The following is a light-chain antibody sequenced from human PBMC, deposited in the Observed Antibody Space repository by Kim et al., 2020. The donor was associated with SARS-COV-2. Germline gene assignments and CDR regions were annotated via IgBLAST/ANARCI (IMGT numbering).Light chain of an antibody. Sequence: LSPGERATISCRASQSGSSDVGGYQKKPRQAPRLLIYDASNRATGIPARVSGSGSGTDFTLTISSLEPEDFAVYFCQHRSKWPLTFGGGTKVDIK. V-gene: IGKV3-11*01. CDR1: QSGSSD. J-gene: IGKJ4*01. CDR2: DAS. CDR3: QHRSKWPLT.